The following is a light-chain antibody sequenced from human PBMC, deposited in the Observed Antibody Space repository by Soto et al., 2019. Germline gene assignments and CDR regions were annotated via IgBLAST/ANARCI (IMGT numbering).Light chain of an antibody. CDR2: LDSDGSH. Sequence: QLVLTQSPSASASLGASVKLTCTLSSGHSSYAIAWHQQQPEKGPRYLMKLDSDGSHTKGDAIPDPFSGSSSGAERYLTISSLQSEDEADYYCQTWGTGIHVVFGGGTKVTVL. J-gene: IGLJ2*01. CDR1: SGHSSYA. V-gene: IGLV4-69*01. CDR3: QTWGTGIHVV.